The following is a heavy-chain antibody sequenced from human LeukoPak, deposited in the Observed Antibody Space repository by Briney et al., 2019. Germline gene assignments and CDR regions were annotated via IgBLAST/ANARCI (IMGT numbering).Heavy chain of an antibody. D-gene: IGHD2-21*02. CDR3: AKGWWSRLQHYYMDV. CDR1: RFTFSDYG. V-gene: IGHV3-33*03. J-gene: IGHJ6*03. CDR2: IWYDGSNK. Sequence: GRSLRLSCAASRFTFSDYGMHWVRQAPGKGLEWVAVIWYDGSNKYYADSVRGRFTISRDNSKNMLYLQMNGLRAEDTAVYYCAKGWWSRLQHYYMDVWGRGTTVTVSS.